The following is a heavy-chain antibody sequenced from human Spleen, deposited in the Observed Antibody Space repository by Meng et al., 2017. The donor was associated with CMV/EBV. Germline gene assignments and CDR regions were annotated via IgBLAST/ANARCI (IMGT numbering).Heavy chain of an antibody. Sequence: GGSLRLSCAASGSTFDDYGMSWVRQAPGKGLEWVSGINWNGGSTGYADSVKGRFTISRDNAKNSLYLQMNSLRAEDTTLYYCARVVPMVRGVTDYWGQGTLVTVSS. CDR2: INWNGGST. D-gene: IGHD3-10*01. V-gene: IGHV3-20*04. CDR3: ARVVPMVRGVTDY. J-gene: IGHJ4*02. CDR1: GSTFDDYG.